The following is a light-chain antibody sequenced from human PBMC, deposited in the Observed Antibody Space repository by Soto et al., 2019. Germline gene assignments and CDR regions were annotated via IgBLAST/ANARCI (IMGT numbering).Light chain of an antibody. Sequence: DIQMTQSPSTLSASVGDRVTITCRASQTISSWLAWYQQKPGKAPSLLIYKASILEDGVPSRFRGSRSGTENTLRISSLQAHEFASFYFQQYSTCAPTSFGQGTKLET. CDR3: QQYSTCAPTS. CDR2: KAS. V-gene: IGKV1-5*03. CDR1: QTISSW. J-gene: IGKJ2*03.